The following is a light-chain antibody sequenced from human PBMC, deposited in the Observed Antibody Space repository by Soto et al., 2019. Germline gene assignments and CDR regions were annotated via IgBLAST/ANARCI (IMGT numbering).Light chain of an antibody. Sequence: QSALTQPASVSGSPGQSITLSCTGTSSDVGGYNYVSWYQQHPGKVPKLVIYEVTKRPSGVSNRFSGSKSGNTASLTISGLQAEDEADYYCCSYAGSSTWVFGGGTKVTVL. CDR2: EVT. CDR3: CSYAGSSTWV. J-gene: IGLJ3*02. CDR1: SSDVGGYNY. V-gene: IGLV2-23*02.